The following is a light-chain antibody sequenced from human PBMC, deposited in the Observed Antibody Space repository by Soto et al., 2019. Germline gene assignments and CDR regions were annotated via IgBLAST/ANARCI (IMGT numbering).Light chain of an antibody. Sequence: QSVLIQPPSASGTPGQRVTIPCSGSNSDFGSATVNWYQQLPGRAPKLLIYSNNQRPSGVPDRFSGSKSGTTASLAISGLRSDDEAAYYCAAWINSLNGVVFGGGTKLTVL. CDR1: NSDFGSAT. J-gene: IGLJ2*01. V-gene: IGLV1-44*01. CDR2: SNN. CDR3: AAWINSLNGVV.